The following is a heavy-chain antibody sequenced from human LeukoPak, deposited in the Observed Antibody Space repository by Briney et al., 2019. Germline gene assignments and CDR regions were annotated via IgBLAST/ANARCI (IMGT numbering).Heavy chain of an antibody. CDR3: ATTQTTPFYFDY. Sequence: GGSLRLSCAASGFTFSSYWMHWVRQAPGKGLVWVSRINSDGSSTSYADSVKGRFTISRDNSKNTLYLQMNSLRAEDTAVYYCATTQTTPFYFDYWGQGTLVTVSS. D-gene: IGHD2-15*01. CDR2: INSDGSST. J-gene: IGHJ4*02. CDR1: GFTFSSYW. V-gene: IGHV3-74*01.